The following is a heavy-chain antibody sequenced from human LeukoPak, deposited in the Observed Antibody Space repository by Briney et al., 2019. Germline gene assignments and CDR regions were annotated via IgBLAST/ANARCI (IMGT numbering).Heavy chain of an antibody. CDR2: IDSSSIYT. CDR3: ARAPSGPRPGNWFDP. V-gene: IGHV3-21*01. CDR1: GDSIISTS. D-gene: IGHD5-12*01. J-gene: IGHJ5*02. Sequence: PSETLSLTCTVSGDSIISTSFYWGWIRQAPGKGLEWVSSIDSSSIYTYYAGSVKGRFTISRDNAKNSLYLQMNSLRVEDTAVYYCARAPSGPRPGNWFDPWGQGTLVTVSS.